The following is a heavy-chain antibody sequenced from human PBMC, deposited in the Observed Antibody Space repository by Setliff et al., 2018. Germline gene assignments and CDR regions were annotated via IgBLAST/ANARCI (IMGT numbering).Heavy chain of an antibody. CDR2: MYISGIT. V-gene: IGHV4-4*08. D-gene: IGHD3-16*01. Sequence: PSETLSLTCTVSGGSISSYYWSWMRQPPGKGLEWIGYMYISGITNSNPSLKSRVTMSLDTSRNQFSLKWSSVTAADTAVYYCAKIKAGGGSFDIWGQGTMVTVSS. CDR1: GGSISSYY. J-gene: IGHJ3*02. CDR3: AKIKAGGGSFDI.